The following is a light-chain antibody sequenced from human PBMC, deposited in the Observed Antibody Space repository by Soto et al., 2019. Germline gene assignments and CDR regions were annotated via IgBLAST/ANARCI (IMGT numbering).Light chain of an antibody. CDR2: GAS. CDR3: QQYGNAPQT. CDR1: QIVNSSY. J-gene: IGKJ1*01. Sequence: EIVLTQSPGTLSLSPGESVPLSCSASQIVNSSYLSWYQHKPGEAPRLLICGASTRATGIPDRFSGSGSGTDFTLTIARLEPGDFAVYYCQQYGNAPQTFGQGTKVDIK. V-gene: IGKV3-20*01.